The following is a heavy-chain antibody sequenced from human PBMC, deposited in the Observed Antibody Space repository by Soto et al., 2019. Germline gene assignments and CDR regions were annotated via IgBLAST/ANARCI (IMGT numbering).Heavy chain of an antibody. CDR3: ARGDTAMVLGMDV. CDR2: IYYSGST. CDR1: DGYISSGGYY. D-gene: IGHD5-18*01. J-gene: IGHJ6*02. Sequence: TSETLSVTCTVSDGYISSGGYYWSWIRQPPGKGLEWIGSIYYSGSTYYNPSLKSRVTISVDTSKNQFSLKLSSVTAADTAVYYCARGDTAMVLGMDVWGQGTTVTVSS. V-gene: IGHV4-39*01.